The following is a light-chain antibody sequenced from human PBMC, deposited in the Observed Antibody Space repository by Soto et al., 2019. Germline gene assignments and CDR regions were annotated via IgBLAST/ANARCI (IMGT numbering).Light chain of an antibody. Sequence: QSMRSHPASVSRSPGDAITISCTGTSSDVGANNYVSWYQQYPGKAPKLMIYEVSDRPSGVSTRFSGSKSGNTASLTISGLQADDEADYYCSSYTSNYLFGTGTKVTVL. CDR1: SSDVGANNY. V-gene: IGLV2-14*01. J-gene: IGLJ1*01. CDR3: SSYTSNYL. CDR2: EVS.